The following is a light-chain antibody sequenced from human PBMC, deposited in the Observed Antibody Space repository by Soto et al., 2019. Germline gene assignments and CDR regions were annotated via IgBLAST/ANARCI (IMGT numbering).Light chain of an antibody. CDR2: AAS. Sequence: DIQMTQSPTSLSASVGDLVTITCRASQGSRTFVALYQQKPGQAPKLLIDAASTLQSGVPSRFRGSESGTDCTLTINSLQPEDVATYSCQKYSSVPVFGPGTKVEIK. CDR1: QGSRTF. V-gene: IGKV1-27*01. J-gene: IGKJ3*01. CDR3: QKYSSVPV.